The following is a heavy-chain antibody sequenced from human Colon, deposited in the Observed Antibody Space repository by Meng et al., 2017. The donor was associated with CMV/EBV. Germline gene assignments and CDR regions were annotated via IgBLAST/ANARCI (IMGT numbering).Heavy chain of an antibody. V-gene: IGHV4-34*01. CDR1: GCSVSEYC. J-gene: IGHJ4*02. Sequence: QQWGRGLCRLSETLSLPCAVYGCSVSEYCGGWTRRPPGRGLGWIGEIRHCGSTSYSYNSSLKSRVTISIDTSKNQFSLELTSVTAADTAVYYCAGGSYQAWELLHYWGQGTLVTVSS. CDR3: AGGSYQAWELLHY. CDR2: IRHCGST. D-gene: IGHD1-26*01.